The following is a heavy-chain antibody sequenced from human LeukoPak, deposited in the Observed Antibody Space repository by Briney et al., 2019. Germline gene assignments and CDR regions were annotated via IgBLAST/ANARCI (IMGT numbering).Heavy chain of an antibody. J-gene: IGHJ4*02. V-gene: IGHV1-24*01. CDR1: GYTLTELS. Sequence: ASVKVSCKVSGYTLTELSMHWVRQAPGKGLEWMGGFDREDGETIYAQKFQGRVTMTEDTSTDTAYMELSSLRSEDTAVYYCATDSPWVVFGGSSSWYYFDYWGQGTLVTVSS. D-gene: IGHD6-13*01. CDR2: FDREDGET. CDR3: ATDSPWVVFGGSSSWYYFDY.